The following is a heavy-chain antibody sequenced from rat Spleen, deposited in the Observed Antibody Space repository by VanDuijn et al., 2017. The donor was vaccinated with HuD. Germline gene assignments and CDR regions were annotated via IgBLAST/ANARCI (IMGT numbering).Heavy chain of an antibody. J-gene: IGHJ2*01. CDR3: ARQSGNFDN. CDR2: ISTSGSRT. V-gene: IGHV5-25*01. CDR1: GFTFSNYY. Sequence: EVQLVESGGGLVQPGRSLKLSCAASGFTFSNYYMAWVRQAPKKGLEWVATISTSGSRTYYPDSVKGRFTISRDNAKSSLYLQMNSLKSEDKATYYWARQSGNFDNWGQGVMVTVSS.